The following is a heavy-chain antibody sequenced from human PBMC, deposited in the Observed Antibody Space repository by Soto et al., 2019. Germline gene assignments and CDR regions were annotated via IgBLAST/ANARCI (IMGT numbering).Heavy chain of an antibody. CDR2: ISYDGSNK. CDR3: ASWHSSGYLSSPPLDY. J-gene: IGHJ4*02. D-gene: IGHD3-22*01. V-gene: IGHV3-30-3*01. CDR1: GFTFSSYA. Sequence: QVQLVESGGGVVQPGRSLRLSCAASGFTFSSYAMHWVRQAPGKGLEWMAVISYDGSNKYYADSVKGRFTISRDNSKNTLYLQMNSLRAEDTAVYYCASWHSSGYLSSPPLDYWGQGTLVTVSS.